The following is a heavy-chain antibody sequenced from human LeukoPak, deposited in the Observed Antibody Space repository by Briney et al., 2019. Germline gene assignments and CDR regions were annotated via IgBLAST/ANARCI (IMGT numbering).Heavy chain of an antibody. Sequence: PSETLSPTCAVSGYSISSGYYWGWIRQPPGKGLEWIGSIYHSGSTYYNPSLKSRVTISVDTSKNQFSLKLRSVTAADTAVYYCATPHGYSYGLDYWGQGTLVTVSS. J-gene: IGHJ4*02. D-gene: IGHD5-18*01. CDR3: ATPHGYSYGLDY. V-gene: IGHV4-38-2*01. CDR2: IYHSGST. CDR1: GYSISSGYY.